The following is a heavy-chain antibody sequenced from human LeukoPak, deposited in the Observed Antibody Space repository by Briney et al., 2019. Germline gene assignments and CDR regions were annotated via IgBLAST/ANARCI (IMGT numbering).Heavy chain of an antibody. J-gene: IGHJ4*02. D-gene: IGHD3-10*01. CDR1: GFTFSSYS. CDR3: ARGPPPTYYHGSGSYGDY. Sequence: GGSLRLSCAASGFTFSSYSMNWVRQAPGKGLEWVSSISSSSSYIYYADSVKGRFTISRDNAKNSLYLQMNSLRAEDTAVYYCARGPPPTYYHGSGSYGDYWGQGTLVTVSS. V-gene: IGHV3-21*01. CDR2: ISSSSSYI.